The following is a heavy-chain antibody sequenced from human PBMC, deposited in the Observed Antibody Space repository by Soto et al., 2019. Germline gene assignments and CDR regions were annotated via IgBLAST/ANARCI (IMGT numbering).Heavy chain of an antibody. D-gene: IGHD2-2*01. Sequence: ASVKVSCKASGDTFTSYGISWVRQAPGQGLEWMGWISAYNGNTNYAQKLQGRVTMTTDTSTSTAYMELRSLRSDDTAVYYCASREGVVPARVRFDYWGRGTLVT. V-gene: IGHV1-18*01. CDR3: ASREGVVPARVRFDY. CDR1: GDTFTSYG. J-gene: IGHJ4*02. CDR2: ISAYNGNT.